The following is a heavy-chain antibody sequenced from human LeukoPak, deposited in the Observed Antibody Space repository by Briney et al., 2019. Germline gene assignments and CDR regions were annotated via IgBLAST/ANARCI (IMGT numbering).Heavy chain of an antibody. V-gene: IGHV3-23*01. CDR3: AKGNYHDSSGYLYYFDY. J-gene: IGHJ4*02. CDR2: ISGSGGST. CDR1: GFTFSSYA. D-gene: IGHD3-22*01. Sequence: PGGSLRLSCAASGFTFSSYAMSWVRQAPGKGLEWVSAISGSGGSTYYADSVKGRFTISRGNSKSTLYLQMNSLRAEDTAVYYCAKGNYHDSSGYLYYFDYWGQGTLVTVSS.